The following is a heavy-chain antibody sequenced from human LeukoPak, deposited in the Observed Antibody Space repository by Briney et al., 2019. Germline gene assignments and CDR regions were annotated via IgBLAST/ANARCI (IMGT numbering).Heavy chain of an antibody. J-gene: IGHJ4*02. Sequence: PGGSLRLSCAASGFTFSSHAMHWVRQAPGKGLEWVAFISYDGNNKYYADSVKGRFTISRDNSKNTLYLQMNSLRAEDTAVYYCARDLSTYYIWDYWGQGTLVTVSS. V-gene: IGHV3-30-3*01. D-gene: IGHD3-10*01. CDR2: ISYDGNNK. CDR1: GFTFSSHA. CDR3: ARDLSTYYIWDY.